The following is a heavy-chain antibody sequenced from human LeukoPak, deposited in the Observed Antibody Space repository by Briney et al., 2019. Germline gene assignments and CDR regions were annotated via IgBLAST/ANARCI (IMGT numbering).Heavy chain of an antibody. CDR3: ARDYYGSRSGIDY. CDR1: GFTFSSYA. CDR2: ISYDGSNK. D-gene: IGHD3-10*01. Sequence: PGGSLRLSCAASGFTFSSYAMHWVRQAPGKGLEWVAVISYDGSNKYYADSVKGRFTISRDNSKNTLYLQMNSLRAEDTAVYYYARDYYGSRSGIDYWGQGTLVTVSS. V-gene: IGHV3-30-3*01. J-gene: IGHJ4*02.